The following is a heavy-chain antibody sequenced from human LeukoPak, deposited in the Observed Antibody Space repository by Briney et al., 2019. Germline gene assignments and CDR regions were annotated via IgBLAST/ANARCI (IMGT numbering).Heavy chain of an antibody. J-gene: IGHJ4*02. CDR3: ARQHGGNYLDF. Sequence: SETLSLICTVSGVSISYNYWSWIRQPPGKGLEWIGQIFYTGTTEYNPSLKSRVSMSLDTSKNQFSLRLSSVTAGDTAVYYCARQHGGNYLDFWGQGTLVTVSS. CDR1: GVSISYNY. D-gene: IGHD4-23*01. V-gene: IGHV4-59*01. CDR2: IFYTGTT.